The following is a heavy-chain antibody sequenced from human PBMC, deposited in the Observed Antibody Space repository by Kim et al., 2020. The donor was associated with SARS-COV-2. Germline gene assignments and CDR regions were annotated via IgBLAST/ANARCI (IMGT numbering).Heavy chain of an antibody. CDR2: INPSDGRT. J-gene: IGHJ4*02. CDR3: ATGGGIQLWSFLDY. Sequence: ASVKVSCKASGYTFTSYYIHWLRQAPGQGLEWMGIINPSDGRTVYAQRFQGRVNMTRGTSTSTVYMVLNSLRSEDTAVFYCATGGGIQLWSFLDYWGQGTLVTVSS. CDR1: GYTFTSYY. D-gene: IGHD5-18*01. V-gene: IGHV1-46*01.